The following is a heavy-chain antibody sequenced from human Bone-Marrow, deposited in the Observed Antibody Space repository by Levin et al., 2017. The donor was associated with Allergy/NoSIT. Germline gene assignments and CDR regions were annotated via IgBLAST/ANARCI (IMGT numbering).Heavy chain of an antibody. CDR2: ISYDGSNK. V-gene: IGHV3-30-3*01. D-gene: IGHD3-3*01. Sequence: PGGSLRLSCAASGFTFSSYAMHWVRQAPGKGLEWVAVISYDGSNKYYADSVKGRFTISRDNSKNTLYLQMNSLRAEDTAVYYCARVGYDFWSGYHSPLPYMDVWGKGTTVTVSS. CDR3: ARVGYDFWSGYHSPLPYMDV. CDR1: GFTFSSYA. J-gene: IGHJ6*03.